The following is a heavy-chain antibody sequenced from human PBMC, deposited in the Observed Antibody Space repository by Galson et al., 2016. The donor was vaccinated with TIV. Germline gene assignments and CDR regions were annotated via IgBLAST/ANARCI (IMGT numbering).Heavy chain of an antibody. D-gene: IGHD3-10*01. V-gene: IGHV1-69*06. J-gene: IGHJ4*02. CDR3: ARGRGYSFGSGSSYFDY. CDR1: GGIFSNFV. Sequence: SVKVSCKASGGIFSNFVISWVRQAPGQGLEWMGSINPIFGTANYAQKFQGRVTITADTPTSTFYMDLSSLRSEDTAIYYCARGRGYSFGSGSSYFDYWGQGSLVTVSS. CDR2: INPIFGTA.